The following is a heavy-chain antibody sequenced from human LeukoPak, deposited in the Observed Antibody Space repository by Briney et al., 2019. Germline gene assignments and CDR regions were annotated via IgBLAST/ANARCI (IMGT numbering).Heavy chain of an antibody. V-gene: IGHV1-18*01. CDR1: GYTFTRYG. Sequence: ASVKVSCKASGYTFTRYGMNWVRQAPGQGLEWMGWISAYNGNTNYAQKLQGRVTMTTDTSTSTAYMELRSLRSDDTAVYYCARDEGTYYDILTGYYDVWFDPWGQGTLVTVSS. D-gene: IGHD3-9*01. J-gene: IGHJ5*02. CDR2: ISAYNGNT. CDR3: ARDEGTYYDILTGYYDVWFDP.